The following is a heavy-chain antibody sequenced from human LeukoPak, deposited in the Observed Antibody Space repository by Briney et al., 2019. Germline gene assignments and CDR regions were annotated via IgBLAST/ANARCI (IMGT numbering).Heavy chain of an antibody. D-gene: IGHD1-26*01. CDR3: ATRGILIVGATTPFDY. Sequence: GASVKASCKASGGTFSSYTISWARQAPGQGLEWMGRIIPILGIANYAQKFQGRVTITADKSTSTAYMELSSLRSEDTAVYYCATRGILIVGATTPFDYWGQGTLVTVSS. CDR1: GGTFSSYT. J-gene: IGHJ4*02. CDR2: IIPILGIA. V-gene: IGHV1-69*02.